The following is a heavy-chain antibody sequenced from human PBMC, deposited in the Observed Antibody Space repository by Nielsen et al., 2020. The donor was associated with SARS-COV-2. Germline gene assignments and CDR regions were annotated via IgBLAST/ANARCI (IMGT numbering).Heavy chain of an antibody. CDR2: ISWNSGSI. CDR3: ARVGNRVVPAAFDY. Sequence: GGSLRLSCAASGFTFDDYAMHWVRQAPGKGLEWVSGISWNSGSIGYADSVKGRFTISRDNAKNSLYLQMNSLRDEDTAVYYCARVGNRVVPAAFDYWGQGTLVTVSS. V-gene: IGHV3-9*01. CDR1: GFTFDDYA. J-gene: IGHJ4*02. D-gene: IGHD2-2*01.